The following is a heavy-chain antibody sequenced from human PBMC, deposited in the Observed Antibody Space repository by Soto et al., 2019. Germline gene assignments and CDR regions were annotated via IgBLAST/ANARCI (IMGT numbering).Heavy chain of an antibody. V-gene: IGHV3-72*01. D-gene: IGHD2-8*01. Sequence: EVPLVESGGGLVQPGGSLRLSCATSGFTLSDHYMDWVRQAPGKGLEWVARSRNKANSHTTDYAASVKGRFTISRDDSKDSVYLQMSSLKSEDTAVYYCSRGRMVSTSFYGMDVWGQGTTVTV. CDR2: SRNKANSHTT. CDR3: SRGRMVSTSFYGMDV. J-gene: IGHJ6*02. CDR1: GFTLSDHY.